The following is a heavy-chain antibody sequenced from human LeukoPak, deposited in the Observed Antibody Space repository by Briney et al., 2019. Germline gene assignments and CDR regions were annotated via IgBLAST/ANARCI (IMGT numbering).Heavy chain of an antibody. J-gene: IGHJ4*02. V-gene: IGHV3-33*01. CDR2: IWYDGSNK. CDR3: ATTYSAYCSSTSCYGRFDY. D-gene: IGHD2-2*01. Sequence: GGSLRLSCAASGFTFSSYDMHWVRQASGKGLEWVAVIWYDGSNKYYADSVKGRFTISGDNSKNTLYLQMNSLRAEDTAVYYCATTYSAYCSSTSCYGRFDYWGQGTLVTVSS. CDR1: GFTFSSYD.